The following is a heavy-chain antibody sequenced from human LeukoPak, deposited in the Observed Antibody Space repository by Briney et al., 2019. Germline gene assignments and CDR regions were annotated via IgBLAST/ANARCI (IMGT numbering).Heavy chain of an antibody. CDR3: ATQGYDGSGPPFDY. J-gene: IGHJ4*02. D-gene: IGHD3-22*01. V-gene: IGHV1-24*01. CDR1: GYTLTELS. Sequence: ASVKVSCKVSGYTLTELSMHWVRQAPGKGLEWMGGFDPEDGETIYAQKFQGRVTMTEDTSTDTAYMELSSLRSEDTAVYYCATQGYDGSGPPFDYWGQGTLVTVSS. CDR2: FDPEDGET.